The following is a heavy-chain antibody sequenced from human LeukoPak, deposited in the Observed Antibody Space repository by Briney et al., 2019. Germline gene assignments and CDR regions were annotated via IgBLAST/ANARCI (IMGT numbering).Heavy chain of an antibody. CDR3: AREALTGDRGPYYFDY. J-gene: IGHJ4*02. CDR1: GGTFSSYA. V-gene: IGHV1-69*04. D-gene: IGHD7-27*01. Sequence: SVKVSCKASGGTFSSYAISWVRQAPGQGLEWMGRIIPILGIANYAQKFQGRVTITADKSTSTAYMELSSLRSEDTAVYYCAREALTGDRGPYYFDYWGQGTLVTVSS. CDR2: IIPILGIA.